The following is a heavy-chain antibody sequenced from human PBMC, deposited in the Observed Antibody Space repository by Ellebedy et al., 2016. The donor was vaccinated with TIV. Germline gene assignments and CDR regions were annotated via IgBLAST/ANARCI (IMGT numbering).Heavy chain of an antibody. CDR1: GGSIRSYY. CDR3: VRGHYNTGFSTYYFDY. CDR2: IYDSGST. Sequence: MPSETLSLTCTVSGGSIRSYYWSWIRQSPGKGLEWIGYIYDSGSTYYNPSLQSRGTMSVDTSENQFSLRLSSVTAADTAVYYCVRGHYNTGFSTYYFDYWGQGTLVTVSS. V-gene: IGHV4-59*01. J-gene: IGHJ4*02. D-gene: IGHD3-22*01.